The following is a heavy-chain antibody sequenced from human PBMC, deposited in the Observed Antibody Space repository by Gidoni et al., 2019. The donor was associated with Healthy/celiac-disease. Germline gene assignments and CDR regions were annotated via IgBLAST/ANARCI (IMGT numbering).Heavy chain of an antibody. Sequence: QVQLQESGPGLVKPSETLSLTCTVSGGSISSYYWSWIRQPPGKGLEWIGDIYYSGSTNYNPSLKSRVTISVDTSKNQFSLKLSSVTAADTAVYYCARFTVTTRVAFDYWGQGTLVTVSS. J-gene: IGHJ4*02. V-gene: IGHV4-59*01. CDR2: IYYSGST. CDR1: GGSISSYY. CDR3: ARFTVTTRVAFDY. D-gene: IGHD4-17*01.